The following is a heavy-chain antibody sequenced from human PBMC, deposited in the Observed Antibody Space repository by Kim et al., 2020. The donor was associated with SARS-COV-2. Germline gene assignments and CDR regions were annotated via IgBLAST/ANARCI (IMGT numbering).Heavy chain of an antibody. Sequence: GGSLRLSCAASGFTVSSNYMSWVRQAPGKGLEWVSVIYSGGSSYYADSVKGRFTISRHNSKNTLYLQMNSLRAEDTAVYYCARGIAAAEAYFQHWGQGTLVTVSS. J-gene: IGHJ1*01. CDR1: GFTVSSNY. D-gene: IGHD6-13*01. V-gene: IGHV3-53*04. CDR3: ARGIAAAEAYFQH. CDR2: IYSGGSS.